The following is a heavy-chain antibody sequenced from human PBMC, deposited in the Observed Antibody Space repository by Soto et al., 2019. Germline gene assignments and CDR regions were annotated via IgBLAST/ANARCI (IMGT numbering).Heavy chain of an antibody. CDR2: IDGEGGEK. D-gene: IGHD1-26*01. CDR1: EFTFSSDW. V-gene: IGHV3-7*05. CDR3: ARGLYNGSPHLFY. J-gene: IGHJ4*02. Sequence: GGSLRLSCETSEFTFSSDWMTWVRRTPGKGLEWVANIDGEGGEKNYADSVKGRFTISRDNAKKSLYLQMNSLRAEDTAVYYCARGLYNGSPHLFYWGQGTLVTVSS.